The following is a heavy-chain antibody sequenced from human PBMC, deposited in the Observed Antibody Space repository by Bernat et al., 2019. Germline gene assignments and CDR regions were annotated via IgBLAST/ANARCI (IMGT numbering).Heavy chain of an antibody. CDR2: IWNDGSNT. V-gene: IGHV3-33*03. Sequence: QVQLVESGGGVVQPGRSLRLSCAASGFTFSHYGMHWVRQAPGRGLEWVAFIWNDGSNTDYADSVKGRFTISRDSSKNTVYLQMNSLRVEDTAVYYWATDGPHRDIDHWGQGTLVTVSS. CDR3: ATDGPHRDIDH. J-gene: IGHJ4*02. D-gene: IGHD5-24*01. CDR1: GFTFSHYG.